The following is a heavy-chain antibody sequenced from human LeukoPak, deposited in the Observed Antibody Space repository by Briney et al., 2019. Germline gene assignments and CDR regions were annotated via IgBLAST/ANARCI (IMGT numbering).Heavy chain of an antibody. D-gene: IGHD3-10*01. CDR2: ISAHNGNT. CDR3: ARVPQWGFGESYFDY. CDR1: GYAFTSYG. Sequence: ASVKVSCKASGYAFTSYGISWVRQAPGQGLEWMGWISAHNGNTNYAQKLQGRVTMTTDTSTSTAYMELRSLRSDDTAVYYCARVPQWGFGESYFDYWGQGTLVTVSS. V-gene: IGHV1-18*01. J-gene: IGHJ4*02.